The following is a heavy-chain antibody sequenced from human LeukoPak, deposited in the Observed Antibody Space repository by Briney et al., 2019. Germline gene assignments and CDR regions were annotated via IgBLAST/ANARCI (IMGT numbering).Heavy chain of an antibody. J-gene: IGHJ5*02. Sequence: SETLSLTCAVYGGSFSGYYWSWIRQPPGKGLEWIGEINHSGSTNYNPSLKSRVTISVDTSKNQFSLKLSSVTAADTAVYYCARGYWFDPWGQGTLVTASS. CDR2: INHSGST. CDR1: GGSFSGYY. CDR3: ARGYWFDP. V-gene: IGHV4-34*01.